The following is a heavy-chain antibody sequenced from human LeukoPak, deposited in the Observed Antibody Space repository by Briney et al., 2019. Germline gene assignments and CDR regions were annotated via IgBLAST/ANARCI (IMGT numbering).Heavy chain of an antibody. CDR1: GGSVSSGSYY. J-gene: IGHJ4*02. D-gene: IGHD3-22*01. V-gene: IGHV4-61*01. CDR2: IYDSGST. CDR3: ATNTFYHGGSGLPGDY. Sequence: PSETLSLTCSVSGGSVSSGSYYWSWIRQPPGKGLEWIGYIYDSGSTNCNPSLKSRVTISVDTSKNQFSLKLSSVTAADTAVYYCATNTFYHGGSGLPGDYWGQGTLVTVSS.